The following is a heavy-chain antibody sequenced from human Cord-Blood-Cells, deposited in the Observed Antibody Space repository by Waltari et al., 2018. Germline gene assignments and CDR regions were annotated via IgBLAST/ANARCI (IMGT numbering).Heavy chain of an antibody. CDR3: EVFQLGTWAFDN. D-gene: IGHD7-27*01. J-gene: IGHJ3*02. CDR1: GYTFTGYY. CDR2: IIPNRGGK. V-gene: IGHV1-2*02. Sequence: QVQLVQSGAEVKKPGASVKVSCKASGYTFTGYYMHWVRQAPGQGLEWMGWIIPNRGGKTYAQRFEGTVTMTRDPSISTAYMELGRLRSDDTAVYYCEVFQLGTWAFDNWGQGTMVTVSS.